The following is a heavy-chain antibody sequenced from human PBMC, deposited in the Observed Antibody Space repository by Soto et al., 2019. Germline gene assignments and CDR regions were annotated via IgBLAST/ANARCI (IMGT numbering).Heavy chain of an antibody. D-gene: IGHD3-22*01. J-gene: IGHJ3*01. CDR2: INSDGSST. V-gene: IGHV3-74*01. Sequence: GKGLLWVSRINSDGSSTSYADSVKGRFTISRDNSKNTLYLQMNSLRAEDTAVYYCARGMYYYDSSGPEPWGQGTMVTVSS. CDR3: ARGMYYYDSSGPEP.